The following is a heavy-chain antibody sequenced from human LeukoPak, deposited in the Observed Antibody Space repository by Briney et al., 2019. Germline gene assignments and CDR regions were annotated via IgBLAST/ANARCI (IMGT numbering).Heavy chain of an antibody. V-gene: IGHV3-7*01. Sequence: GGSLGLSCATSGFTFSSYWMSWVRQAPGKGLEWVANIKQDESEKYYVDSVKGRFTISRDNAKNSLYLQMNSLRAEDTAVYYCTRVYEYISGWYRNDYWGQGTLVTVSS. CDR2: IKQDESEK. J-gene: IGHJ4*02. D-gene: IGHD6-19*01. CDR1: GFTFSSYW. CDR3: TRVYEYISGWYRNDY.